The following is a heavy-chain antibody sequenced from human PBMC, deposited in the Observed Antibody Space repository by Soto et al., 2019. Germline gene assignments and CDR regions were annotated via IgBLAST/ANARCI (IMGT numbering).Heavy chain of an antibody. D-gene: IGHD3-16*02. Sequence: GGSLRLSCAASGFTFSSYEMNWVRQAPGKXLEWVSYISSSGSAIYYAASVKGRFTISRDNAKNSLYLQMNRLRAEDTADYYCAREISSPFGGVIGYYYYGMDVWGQGSTVTVSS. CDR3: AREISSPFGGVIGYYYYGMDV. CDR2: ISSSGSAI. J-gene: IGHJ6*02. CDR1: GFTFSSYE. V-gene: IGHV3-48*03.